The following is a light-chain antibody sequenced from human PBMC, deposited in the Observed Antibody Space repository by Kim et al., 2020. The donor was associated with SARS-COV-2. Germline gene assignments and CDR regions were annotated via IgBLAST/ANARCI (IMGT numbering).Light chain of an antibody. CDR2: DVY. V-gene: IGLV2-14*03. CDR1: SSDS. Sequence: GSPGQSFTLTCTGTSSDSVSWYQQHPGKAPKLIISDVYNRPSGVSSRFSGSRSDNSASLSISGLQADDEAHYYCSSYTTRSLYVIFGGGTKVTVL. J-gene: IGLJ2*01. CDR3: SSYTTRSLYVI.